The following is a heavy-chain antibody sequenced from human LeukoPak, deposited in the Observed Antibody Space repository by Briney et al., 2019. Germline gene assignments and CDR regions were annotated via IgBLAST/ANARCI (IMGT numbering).Heavy chain of an antibody. CDR1: GFTFDDYG. V-gene: IGHV3-23*01. Sequence: PGGSLRPSCAAPGFTFDDYGMSWVGQAPGKGLGGVSAISGGGGSTYYADSVKGQFTISRDNSKNTLYLQMNSLRAEDTAVYYCAKDRLGYCSSTSCYWFDPWGQGTLVTVSS. D-gene: IGHD2-2*01. CDR3: AKDRLGYCSSTSCYWFDP. CDR2: ISGGGGST. J-gene: IGHJ5*02.